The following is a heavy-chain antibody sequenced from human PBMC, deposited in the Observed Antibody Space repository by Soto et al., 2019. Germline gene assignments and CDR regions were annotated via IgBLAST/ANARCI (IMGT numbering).Heavy chain of an antibody. Sequence: ASVKVSCKASGGTFSSYAISWVRQAPGQGLEWMGGIIPIFGTANYARKFQGRVTITADESTSTAYMELSSLKSEDTAVYYCARDRTGVTAFDIWGQGTMVTVSS. CDR1: GGTFSSYA. D-gene: IGHD2-21*02. CDR3: ARDRTGVTAFDI. CDR2: IIPIFGTA. V-gene: IGHV1-69*13. J-gene: IGHJ3*02.